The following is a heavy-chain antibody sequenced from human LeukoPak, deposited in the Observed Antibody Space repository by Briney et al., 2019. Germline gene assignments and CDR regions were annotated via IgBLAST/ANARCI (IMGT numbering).Heavy chain of an antibody. D-gene: IGHD3-22*01. CDR1: GFTFSSYA. Sequence: GGSLRLSCADSGFTFSSYAMHRVRQAPDKGLEWVAVISYDGSNKYYADSVKGRFTISRDNAKNSLYLQMNSLRAEDTAVYYCARGIVVTMISVYYFDYWGQGTLVTVSS. J-gene: IGHJ4*02. CDR2: ISYDGSNK. V-gene: IGHV3-30*04. CDR3: ARGIVVTMISVYYFDY.